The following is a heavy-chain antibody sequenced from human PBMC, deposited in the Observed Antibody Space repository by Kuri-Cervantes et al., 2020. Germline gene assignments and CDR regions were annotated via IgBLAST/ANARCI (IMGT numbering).Heavy chain of an antibody. CDR2: LDHSGST. J-gene: IGHJ5*01. CDR1: GDSVSSGSYY. V-gene: IGHV4-61*01. CDR3: ARDDWKFNWFDP. Sequence: SETLSLTCTVSGDSVSSGSYYWSWIRQPPGKGLEWIGELDHSGSTNYNPSLKSRVTISLEASKNQFSLKLSSVTAADTAVYYCARDDWKFNWFDPWGQGTMVTVSS. D-gene: IGHD1-1*01.